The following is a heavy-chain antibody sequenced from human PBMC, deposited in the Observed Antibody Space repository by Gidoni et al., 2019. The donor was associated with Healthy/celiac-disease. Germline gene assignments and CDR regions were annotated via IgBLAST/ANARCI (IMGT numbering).Heavy chain of an antibody. CDR2: SDHSGST. V-gene: IGHV4-4*02. CDR3: ARDPGELQNYFDY. J-gene: IGHJ4*02. Sequence: QVQLQESGPGLVKPSGTLSLTCAVPGGSISSSNWWSWVRQPPGKWLEWIGESDHSGSTNYNPYLKVRVTISVDKSKNQFSLKLSSVTAADTAVYYCARDPGELQNYFDYWGQGTLVTVSS. D-gene: IGHD1-26*01. CDR1: GGSISSSNW.